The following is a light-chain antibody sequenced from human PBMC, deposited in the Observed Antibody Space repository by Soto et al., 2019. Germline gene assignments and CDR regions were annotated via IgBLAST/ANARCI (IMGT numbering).Light chain of an antibody. CDR2: HNT. CDR1: YSNIGSNF. J-gene: IGLJ2*01. CDR3: GTWDSSLNVVV. Sequence: QSVLTQSSSVSAAAGQKVTISCSGSYSNIGSNFVSWYQHFPGSAPKLVIYHNTQRPSGIPDRFSGSKSGSSATLGITGLQTGDEADYYCGTWDSSLNVVVFGGGTKLTVL. V-gene: IGLV1-51*01.